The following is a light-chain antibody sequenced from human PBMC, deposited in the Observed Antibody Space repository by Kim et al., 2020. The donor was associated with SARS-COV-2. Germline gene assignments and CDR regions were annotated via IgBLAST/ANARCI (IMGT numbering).Light chain of an antibody. CDR3: AAWDDSLNGPV. Sequence: QSVLTQPPSASGTPGQRVTIACFGSSSNIGSTTVNCYQQLPGTAPKLLIYSNNQRPSGVPDRFSGSKSGTSAALAISGLQSEDEADYYCAAWDDSLNGPVFGTGTKVTVL. V-gene: IGLV1-44*01. CDR1: SSNIGSTT. J-gene: IGLJ1*01. CDR2: SNN.